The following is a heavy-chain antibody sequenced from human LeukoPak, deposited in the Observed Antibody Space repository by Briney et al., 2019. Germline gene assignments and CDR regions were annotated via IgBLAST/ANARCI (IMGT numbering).Heavy chain of an antibody. CDR2: IYYSGST. CDR1: GGSISSYY. D-gene: IGHD3-10*01. J-gene: IGHJ4*02. V-gene: IGHV4-59*01. Sequence: SETLSLTCTVSGGSISSYYWSWIRQPPGKGLEWIGYIYYSGSTNYNPSLKSRVTISVDTSKNQFSLKLSSVTAADTAVYYCARGSLRGVDIPYYFDYWGQGTLVTVSS. CDR3: ARGSLRGVDIPYYFDY.